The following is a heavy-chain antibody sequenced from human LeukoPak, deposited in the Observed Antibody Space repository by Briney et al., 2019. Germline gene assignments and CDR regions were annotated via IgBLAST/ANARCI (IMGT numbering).Heavy chain of an antibody. CDR2: IYHSGST. CDR1: GYSISSGYY. V-gene: IGHV4-38-2*02. D-gene: IGHD2-15*01. J-gene: IGHJ3*02. Sequence: SETLSLTCTVSGYSISSGYYWGWIRQPPGKGLEWIGSIYHSGSTYYNPSLKSRVTISVDTSKNQFSLKLSSVTAADTAVYYCARVENIVVMVAATQGPFDIWGQGTMVTVSS. CDR3: ARVENIVVMVAATQGPFDI.